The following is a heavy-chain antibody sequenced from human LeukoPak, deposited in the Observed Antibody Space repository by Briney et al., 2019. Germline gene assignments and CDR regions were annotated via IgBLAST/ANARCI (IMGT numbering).Heavy chain of an antibody. CDR1: GYTFTSYY. V-gene: IGHV1-8*03. CDR2: MNPNSGNT. D-gene: IGHD1-14*01. CDR3: ARGALPRRGHYFDY. J-gene: IGHJ4*02. Sequence: ASVKVSCKASGYTFTSYYMHWVRQATGQGLEWMGWMNPNSGNTGYAQKFQGRVTITRNTSISTAYMELSSLRSEDTAVYYCARGALPRRGHYFDYWGQGTLVTVSS.